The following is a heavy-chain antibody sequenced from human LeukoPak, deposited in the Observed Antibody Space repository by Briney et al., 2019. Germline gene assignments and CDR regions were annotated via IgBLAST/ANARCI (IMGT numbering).Heavy chain of an antibody. D-gene: IGHD2-15*01. J-gene: IGHJ4*02. V-gene: IGHV4-39*07. CDR3: ARDCSGGSCYSFDY. CDR2: IYYIGDT. CDR1: GASISTSRDY. Sequence: SETLSLTCTVSGASISTSRDYWGWIRQPPGKGLEWIGSIYYIGDTYYNPSLKSRVTMSLDMSKNQFSLKLNSVTAADTAVYYCARDCSGGSCYSFDYWGQGTLVTVSS.